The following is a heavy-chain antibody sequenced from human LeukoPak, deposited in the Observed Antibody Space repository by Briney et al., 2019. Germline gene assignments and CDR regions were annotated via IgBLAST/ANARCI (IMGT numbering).Heavy chain of an antibody. V-gene: IGHV4-39*01. CDR1: GGSITRRSYY. Sequence: SETLSLTCTVSGGSITRRSYYWGWIRQPPGKGLEWIGSIYYTGSIYNNPALKSRVTISVDTSKNQFSLKLRSVTAADKAVHYCARHQLLLEPAWFDPWGQGTLVTVSS. D-gene: IGHD2-2*01. J-gene: IGHJ5*02. CDR2: IYYTGSI. CDR3: ARHQLLLEPAWFDP.